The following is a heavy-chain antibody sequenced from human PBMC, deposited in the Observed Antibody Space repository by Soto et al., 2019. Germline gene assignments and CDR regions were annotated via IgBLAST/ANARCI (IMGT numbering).Heavy chain of an antibody. CDR3: ARGLLGGGDY. CDR2: INSDGSIT. V-gene: IGHV3-74*03. Sequence: EVQLLESGGGLVQPGGSLRLSCAGSGFTFINYAMSWVRQAPGKGLEWVSRINSDGSITTYADSVKGRFTISRDNAKNTVYLQMNSLRAEDTAVYYCARGLLGGGDYWGQGTLVTVSS. D-gene: IGHD1-26*01. CDR1: GFTFINYA. J-gene: IGHJ4*02.